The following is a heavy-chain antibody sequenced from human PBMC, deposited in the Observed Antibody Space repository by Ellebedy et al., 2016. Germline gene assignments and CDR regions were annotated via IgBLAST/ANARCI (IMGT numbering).Heavy chain of an antibody. J-gene: IGHJ4*02. D-gene: IGHD6-13*01. CDR1: GGTFSSYA. V-gene: IGHV1-69*04. Sequence: ASVKVSCKASGGTFSSYAISWVRQAPGQGLEWMGRIIPILGIANYAQKFQGRVTITADKSTSTAYMELSSLRSEDTAVYYCARDDEQQLVRPFDYWGQGTLVTVSS. CDR3: ARDDEQQLVRPFDY. CDR2: IIPILGIA.